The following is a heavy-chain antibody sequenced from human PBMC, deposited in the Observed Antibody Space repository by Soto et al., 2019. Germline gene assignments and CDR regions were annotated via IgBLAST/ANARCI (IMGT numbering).Heavy chain of an antibody. CDR2: IIPIFGTA. CDR1: EGTFSRYA. D-gene: IGHD2-15*01. V-gene: IGHV1-69*12. Sequence: QVQLVQSGAEVKKPGSSVKVSCKASEGTFSRYAISWVRQAPGQGLEWMGGIIPIFGTANYAQKFQGRVTITADESTSTAYMELSSLRSEDTAVYYCASAVVTLGYYYGMDVWGQGTTVTVSS. CDR3: ASAVVTLGYYYGMDV. J-gene: IGHJ6*02.